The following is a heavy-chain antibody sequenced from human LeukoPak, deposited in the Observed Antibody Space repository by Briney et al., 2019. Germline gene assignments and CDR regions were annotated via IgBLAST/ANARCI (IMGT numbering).Heavy chain of an antibody. CDR1: GYTFTGCY. CDR3: ARGNPTRYCSGGSCYSSGY. D-gene: IGHD2-15*01. Sequence: ASVKVSCKASGYTFTGCYMHWVRQAPGQGLEWMGWINPNSGGTNYAQKFQGRVTMTRDTSISTAYMELSRLRSDDTAVYYCARGNPTRYCSGGSCYSSGYWGQGTLVTVSS. V-gene: IGHV1-2*02. J-gene: IGHJ4*02. CDR2: INPNSGGT.